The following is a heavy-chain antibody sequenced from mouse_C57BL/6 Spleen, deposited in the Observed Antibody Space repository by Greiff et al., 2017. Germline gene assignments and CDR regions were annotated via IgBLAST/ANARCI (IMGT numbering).Heavy chain of an antibody. Sequence: VQLQQPGAELVKPGASVKLSCKASGYTFTSYWMHWVKQRPGQGLGWIGMIHPNSGSTNYNEKFKSKATLTVDKSSSTAYMQLSSLTSEDSAVYYCARDPNYYGSSYYAMDYWGQGTSVTVSS. CDR2: IHPNSGST. J-gene: IGHJ4*01. D-gene: IGHD1-1*01. CDR1: GYTFTSYW. V-gene: IGHV1-64*01. CDR3: ARDPNYYGSSYYAMDY.